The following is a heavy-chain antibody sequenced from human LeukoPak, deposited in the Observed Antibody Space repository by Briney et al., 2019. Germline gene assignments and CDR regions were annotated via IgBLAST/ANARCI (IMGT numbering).Heavy chain of an antibody. D-gene: IGHD3-10*01. J-gene: IGHJ4*02. Sequence: GGSLRLSCAASGFTFSSYAMHWVRQAPGKGLEWVAVISYDGSNKYYADSVKGRFTISRDNSKNTLYLQMNSLRAEDTAVYYCARDVGAVRGEVYFDYWGQGTLVTVSS. CDR1: GFTFSSYA. CDR3: ARDVGAVRGEVYFDY. V-gene: IGHV3-30*04. CDR2: ISYDGSNK.